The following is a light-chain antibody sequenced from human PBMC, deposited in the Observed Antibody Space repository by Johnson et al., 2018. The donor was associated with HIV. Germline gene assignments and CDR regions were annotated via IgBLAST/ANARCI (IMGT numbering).Light chain of an antibody. CDR2: DNN. J-gene: IGLJ1*01. CDR1: SSNIGNNY. V-gene: IGLV1-51*01. CDR3: GTWDSSLSAGGV. Sequence: QSVLTQPPSVYAAPGQKVTISCSGSSSNIGNNYVSWYQQFPGTAPKLLIYDNNKRPSGIPDRFSGSKSGTSATLGITGLQTGDEADYYCGTWDSSLSAGGVFGTGTKVTVL.